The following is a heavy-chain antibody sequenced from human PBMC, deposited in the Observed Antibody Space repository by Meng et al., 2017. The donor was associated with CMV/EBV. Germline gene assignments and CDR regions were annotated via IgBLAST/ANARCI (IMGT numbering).Heavy chain of an antibody. Sequence: VPLEDSGPGLGKPSETLSLPCSVSGVFFSGFFRTWIRQPAGKGLEWIGRIYSAGGTNYNPSFESRVTISLDGSNNQFSLKLNSVTAADTAIYYCARERGDDSGYNFDSWGQGTLVTVSS. CDR2: IYSAGGT. D-gene: IGHD3-22*01. V-gene: IGHV4-4*07. CDR3: ARERGDDSGYNFDS. J-gene: IGHJ4*02. CDR1: GVFFSGFF.